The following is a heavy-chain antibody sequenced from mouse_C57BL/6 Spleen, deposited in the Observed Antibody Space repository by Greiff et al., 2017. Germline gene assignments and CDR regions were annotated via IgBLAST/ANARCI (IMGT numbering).Heavy chain of an antibody. J-gene: IGHJ1*03. D-gene: IGHD1-1*01. CDR2: ISYDGSN. V-gene: IGHV3-6*01. Sequence: EVQLQQSGPGLVKPSQSLSLTCSVTGYSITSGYYWNWIRQFPGKKLEWIGYISYDGSNNYNPSLKNRISITRDTSKNQFFLKLNSVTTEDTATYYCAREEVYYYGSTSWYFDVWGTGTTVTVSS. CDR3: AREEVYYYGSTSWYFDV. CDR1: GYSITSGYY.